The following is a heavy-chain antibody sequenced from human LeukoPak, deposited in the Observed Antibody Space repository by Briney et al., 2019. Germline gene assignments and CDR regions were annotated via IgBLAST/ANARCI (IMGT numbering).Heavy chain of an antibody. CDR1: GFTFSSYA. D-gene: IGHD3-22*01. V-gene: IGHV3-30*04. J-gene: IGHJ4*02. CDR2: ISYDGSNK. CDR3: ARGDHYDSSGYYYVLAY. Sequence: GGSLRLSCAASGFTFSSYAMHWVRQAPGKGLEWVAVISYDGSNKYYADPVKGRFTISRDNSKNTLYLQMNSLRAEDTAVYYCARGDHYDSSGYYYVLAYWGQGTLVTVSS.